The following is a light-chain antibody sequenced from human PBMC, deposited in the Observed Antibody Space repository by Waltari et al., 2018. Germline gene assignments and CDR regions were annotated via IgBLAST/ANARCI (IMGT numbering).Light chain of an antibody. Sequence: QSALTQPPSAPGSPGQSVTISCTGTSSDVGRYNSVSWYQQHPGKAPKLMIYEVSKRPSGVPDRFSGSKSGNTASLTVSGLQADDEADYYCSSYAGSNNYVFGTGTKVTVL. CDR3: SSYAGSNNYV. J-gene: IGLJ1*01. V-gene: IGLV2-8*01. CDR2: EVS. CDR1: SSDVGRYNS.